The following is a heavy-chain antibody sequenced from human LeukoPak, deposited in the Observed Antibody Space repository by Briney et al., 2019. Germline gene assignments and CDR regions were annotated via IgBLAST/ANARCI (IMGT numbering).Heavy chain of an antibody. CDR3: AREGGYYYNYYYYYMDV. CDR2: IYTSGST. J-gene: IGHJ6*03. Sequence: SETLSLTCTVSGYSISSGYYWGWIRQPPGKGLEWIGRIYTSGSTNYNPSLKSRVTMSVDTSKNQFSLKLSSVTAADTAVYYCAREGGYYYNYYYYYMDVWGKGTTVTISS. V-gene: IGHV4-38-2*02. D-gene: IGHD3-22*01. CDR1: GYSISSGYY.